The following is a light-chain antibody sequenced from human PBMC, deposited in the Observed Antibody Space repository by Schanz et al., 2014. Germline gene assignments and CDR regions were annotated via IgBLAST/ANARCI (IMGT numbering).Light chain of an antibody. Sequence: MTQSPSSLSASVGDRVTITCRASQGISNYLAWYQQKPGQAPRLLIYGASTRATGVPARFSGSGSGTEFTLTISSLEPEDFSVYYCQQRNNWPLTFGGGTKVEIK. J-gene: IGKJ4*01. V-gene: IGKV3-15*01. CDR1: QGISNY. CDR2: GAS. CDR3: QQRNNWPLT.